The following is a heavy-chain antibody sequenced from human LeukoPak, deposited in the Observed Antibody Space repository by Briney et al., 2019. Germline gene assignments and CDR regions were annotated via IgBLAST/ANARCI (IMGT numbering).Heavy chain of an antibody. D-gene: IGHD7-27*01. CDR1: GFTFSSYE. J-gene: IGHJ4*02. CDR3: ARDRWGLDY. V-gene: IGHV3-48*03. Sequence: GGSLRLSCAAAGFTFSSYEMNWVRQAPGKGLEWVSYISSSGSTIYYADSVKGRFTISRDNAKNSLYLQMNSLRAEDTAVYYCARDRWGLDYWGQGTLVTVSA. CDR2: ISSSGSTI.